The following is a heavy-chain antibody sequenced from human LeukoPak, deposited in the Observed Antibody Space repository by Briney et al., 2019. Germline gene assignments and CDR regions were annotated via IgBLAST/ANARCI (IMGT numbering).Heavy chain of an antibody. Sequence: PGGSLRLSCSASGFTFSTYVMHWVRQAPGKGLEYVSAISSNGDNTYYADSVKGRFTISRDNSKNTLYLQMSSLRADDTAVYYCVRGTSYWGQGTLVTVSS. CDR1: GFTFSTYV. CDR3: VRGTSY. CDR2: ISSNGDNT. J-gene: IGHJ4*02. V-gene: IGHV3-64D*06.